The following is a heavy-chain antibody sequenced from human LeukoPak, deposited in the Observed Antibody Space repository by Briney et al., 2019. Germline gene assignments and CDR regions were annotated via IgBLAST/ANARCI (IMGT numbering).Heavy chain of an antibody. CDR2: IRPSGGGT. CDR3: AREPPDNYWFDP. D-gene: IGHD1-14*01. CDR1: AYIFTSYY. V-gene: IGHV1-46*01. J-gene: IGHJ5*02. Sequence: ASVKVSCKASAYIFTSYYIHWVRQAPGQGLEYMGIIRPSGGGTDYAQKCQGRVSMTRDTSTSTVYMELSSVRSEDTAVYFCAREPPDNYWFDPWGQGTLVTVSS.